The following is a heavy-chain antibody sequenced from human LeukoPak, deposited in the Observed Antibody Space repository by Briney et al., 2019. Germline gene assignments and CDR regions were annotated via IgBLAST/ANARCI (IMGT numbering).Heavy chain of an antibody. CDR1: GGSIAIDSYY. J-gene: IGHJ3*02. CDR2: IYYSGST. V-gene: IGHV4-31*03. D-gene: IGHD6-13*01. CDR3: ARTSYSSMGVFDI. Sequence: SETLSLTCTVSGGSIAIDSYYWNWIRQHPGKGLEWIGYIYYSGSTYYNPSLKSRLTISIDTSKSQFSLRLSSVTAADTAVYYCARTSYSSMGVFDIWGQGTMVTVSS.